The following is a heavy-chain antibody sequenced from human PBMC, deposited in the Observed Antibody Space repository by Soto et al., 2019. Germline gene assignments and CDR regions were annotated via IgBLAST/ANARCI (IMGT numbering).Heavy chain of an antibody. D-gene: IGHD2-15*01. Sequence: QVQLVQSGAEVKKPGSSVKVACKASGGTFSSYAISWVRQAPGQGLEWMGGIIPIFGTANYAQKFQGRVTITADKSTSTAYMELSSLRSEDTAVYYCAREVLGYCSGCSCYDYYYGMDVWGPGTTVTVSS. CDR3: AREVLGYCSGCSCYDYYYGMDV. CDR1: GGTFSSYA. J-gene: IGHJ6*02. CDR2: IIPIFGTA. V-gene: IGHV1-69*06.